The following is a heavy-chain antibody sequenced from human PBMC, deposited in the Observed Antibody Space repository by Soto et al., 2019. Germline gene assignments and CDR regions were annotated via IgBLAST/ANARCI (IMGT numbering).Heavy chain of an antibody. CDR1: GFTFSTYW. J-gene: IGHJ4*02. CDR3: ARDLYCTKGTCYVPDY. V-gene: IGHV3-7*01. Sequence: PGGSLRLSCAASGFTFSTYWMTWVRQAPGKGLEWVANIKQDGSEKYYVDSVKGRFTISRDNAKNSLYLQMNSLRGEDTAVYYCARDLYCTKGTCYVPDYWGQGTLVTVS. D-gene: IGHD2-8*01. CDR2: IKQDGSEK.